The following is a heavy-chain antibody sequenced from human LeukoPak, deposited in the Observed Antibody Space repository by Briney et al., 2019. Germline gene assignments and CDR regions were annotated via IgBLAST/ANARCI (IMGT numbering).Heavy chain of an antibody. CDR2: ISSSGSTI. CDR3: ARLGGSGSYYGSLDY. Sequence: GGSLRLSCAASGFTFSSYEMNWVRQAPGKGLEWVSYISSSGSTIYYADSVKGRFTISRDNAKNSLYLQMNSLRAEDTALYYCARLGGSGSYYGSLDYWGQGTLVTVSS. D-gene: IGHD1-26*01. CDR1: GFTFSSYE. J-gene: IGHJ4*02. V-gene: IGHV3-48*03.